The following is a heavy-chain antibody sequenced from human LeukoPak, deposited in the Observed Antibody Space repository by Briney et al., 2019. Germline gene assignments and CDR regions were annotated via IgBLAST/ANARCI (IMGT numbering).Heavy chain of an antibody. CDR3: TREAAAGIDY. Sequence: GGSLRLSCAASGFTFSTYWMSWVRQAPGKGLEWVANIKQGGSEKYYLDSVKGRFTISRDNAKNSLYLQMNSLRAEDTAVYFCTREAAAGIDYWGQGTLVTVSS. D-gene: IGHD6-13*01. J-gene: IGHJ4*02. V-gene: IGHV3-7*01. CDR1: GFTFSTYW. CDR2: IKQGGSEK.